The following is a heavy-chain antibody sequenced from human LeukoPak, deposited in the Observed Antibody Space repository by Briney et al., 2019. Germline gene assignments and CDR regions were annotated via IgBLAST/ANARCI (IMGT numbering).Heavy chain of an antibody. CDR3: ARRRGGEDYFDS. D-gene: IGHD2-21*01. Sequence: SETLSLTCTVSGGSISSSSYYWGWIRQPPGKGLEWIGSVSYSGSTYYNPSLKSRVSISVDTSKNQFSLNLSSVTAADTAVYSCARRRGGEDYFDSWGQGTLVTVSS. CDR2: VSYSGST. V-gene: IGHV4-39*01. J-gene: IGHJ4*02. CDR1: GGSISSSSYY.